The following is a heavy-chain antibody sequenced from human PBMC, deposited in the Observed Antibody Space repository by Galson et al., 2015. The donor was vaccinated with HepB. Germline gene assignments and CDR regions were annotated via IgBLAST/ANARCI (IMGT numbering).Heavy chain of an antibody. CDR2: IYSGGAT. D-gene: IGHD2-15*01. Sequence: SLRLSCAASGFTVSNTYMNWVRQAPGKGLEWVSVIYSGGATYYADSVKGRLTISRDNSKNTLYLHVNNLRAEDTAVYYCASPVCTGGSCYPLWYWGQGTLVTVSS. CDR1: GFTVSNTY. J-gene: IGHJ4*02. V-gene: IGHV3-53*01. CDR3: ASPVCTGGSCYPLWY.